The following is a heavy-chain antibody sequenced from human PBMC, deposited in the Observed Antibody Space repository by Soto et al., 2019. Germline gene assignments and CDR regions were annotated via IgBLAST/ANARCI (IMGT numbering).Heavy chain of an antibody. CDR2: IYYSGST. CDR1: GGSISSGGYY. D-gene: IGHD7-27*01. Sequence: SETLSLTCTVSGGSISSGGYYWSWIRQHPGKGLEWIGYIYYSGSTYYNPSLKSRVTISVDTSKDQFSLKLSSVTAADTAVYYCARESLASGEGFDPWGQGTLVTVSS. CDR3: ARESLASGEGFDP. V-gene: IGHV4-31*03. J-gene: IGHJ5*02.